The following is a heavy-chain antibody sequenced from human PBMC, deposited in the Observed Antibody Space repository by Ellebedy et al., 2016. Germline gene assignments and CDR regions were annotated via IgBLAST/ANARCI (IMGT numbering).Heavy chain of an antibody. CDR3: ARQKGTAAGTGSVYYGMDV. D-gene: IGHD6-13*01. J-gene: IGHJ6*02. V-gene: IGHV4-34*01. CDR2: INHSGST. Sequence: SETLSLTCAVYGGSFSGYYWSWIRQPPGKGLEWIGEINHSGSTNYNPSLKSRVTISVDTSKNQFSLKLSPVTAADTAVYYCARQKGTAAGTGSVYYGMDVWGQGTTVTVSS. CDR1: GGSFSGYY.